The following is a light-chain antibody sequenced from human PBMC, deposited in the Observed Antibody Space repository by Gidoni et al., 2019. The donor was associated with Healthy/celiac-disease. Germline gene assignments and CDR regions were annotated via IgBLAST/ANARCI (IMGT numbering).Light chain of an antibody. CDR2: AAS. CDR3: QQLNSYPIT. V-gene: IGKV1-9*01. Sequence: DIQLTQSPSFLSASVGDRVTITCRASQGISSYVAWYQQKPGKATKLLIYAASTLQSGVPSRFSGSGSGTEFTLTISSLQPEDFATYYCQQLNSYPITFGQGTRLEIK. J-gene: IGKJ5*01. CDR1: QGISSY.